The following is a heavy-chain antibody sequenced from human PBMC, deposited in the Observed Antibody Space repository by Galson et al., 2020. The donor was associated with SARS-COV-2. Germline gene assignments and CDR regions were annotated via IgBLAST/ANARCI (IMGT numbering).Heavy chain of an antibody. CDR3: MRDQEALGYFYYGMDV. D-gene: IGHD3-16*01. CDR1: GGSISSISYY. Sequence: SETLSLTCIVSGGSISSISYYWGWVRQAPGKGLEWIGSIYYSGGSYYNASLQSRVTISVDTSKNQFSLKLNSVTAADTAVYYCMRDQEALGYFYYGMDVWGQGTTVTVFS. CDR2: IYYSGGS. V-gene: IGHV4-39*07. J-gene: IGHJ6*02.